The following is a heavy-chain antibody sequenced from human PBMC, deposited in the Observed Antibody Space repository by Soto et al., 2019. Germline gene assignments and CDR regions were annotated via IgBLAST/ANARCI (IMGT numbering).Heavy chain of an antibody. CDR1: GFTFSSYA. J-gene: IGHJ4*02. CDR3: ARGMTTVVPPFDY. CDR2: ISYDGSNK. V-gene: IGHV3-30-3*01. D-gene: IGHD4-17*01. Sequence: QVQLVESGGGVVQPGRSLRLSCAASGFTFSSYAMHWVRQAPGKGLEWVAVISYDGSNKYYADSVKGRFTISRDNSKSTLYLQMNSLRAEDTAVYYCARGMTTVVPPFDYWGQGTLVTVSS.